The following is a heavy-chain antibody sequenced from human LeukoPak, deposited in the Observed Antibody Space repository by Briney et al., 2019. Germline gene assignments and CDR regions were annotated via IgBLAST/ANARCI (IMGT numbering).Heavy chain of an antibody. D-gene: IGHD5-18*01. J-gene: IGHJ5*02. V-gene: IGHV3-9*01. CDR1: GFTFDVYA. CDR2: ISWSGGSI. Sequence: PGRSLRLSCAASGFTFDVYAMHWVRHAPGKGLEWVSGISWSGGSIVYADSVKGRFTLSRDNAKNSMYLQMNSLRAEDPAMYYCAKDRVGYSYGSNWFDPWGQGTLVTVSS. CDR3: AKDRVGYSYGSNWFDP.